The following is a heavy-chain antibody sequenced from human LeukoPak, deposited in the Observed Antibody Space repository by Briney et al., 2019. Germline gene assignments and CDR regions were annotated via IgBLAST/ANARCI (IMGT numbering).Heavy chain of an antibody. D-gene: IGHD6-13*01. Sequence: PGGSLRLSCVASGFTSGVYAMSWVRQAPGKGLEWVSAFSGGGDSFYADSVRGRFSVSADKSKNILYLQMNSLRVEDTAVYYCARGPLIAAAGTWWGQGTPVTVSS. CDR2: FSGGGDS. V-gene: IGHV3-23*01. J-gene: IGHJ4*02. CDR1: GFTSGVYA. CDR3: ARGPLIAAAGTW.